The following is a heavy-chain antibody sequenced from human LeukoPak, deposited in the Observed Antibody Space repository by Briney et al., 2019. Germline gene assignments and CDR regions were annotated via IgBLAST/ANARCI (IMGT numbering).Heavy chain of an antibody. CDR2: INDRGYT. D-gene: IGHD4-23*01. Sequence: PSETLSLTCAVPGGSFSGYHWNWIRQSPGKGLEWIGEINDRGYTNYNPSLESRITISVDTSKKQFSLNLSSVTAADTAVYYCARDSTTVVTTPYYFDFWGQGSLVTVSS. CDR1: GGSFSGYH. J-gene: IGHJ4*02. V-gene: IGHV4-34*01. CDR3: ARDSTTVVTTPYYFDF.